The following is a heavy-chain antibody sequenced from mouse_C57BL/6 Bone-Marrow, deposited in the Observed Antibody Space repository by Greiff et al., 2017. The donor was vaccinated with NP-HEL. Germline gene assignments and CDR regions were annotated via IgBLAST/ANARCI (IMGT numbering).Heavy chain of an antibody. V-gene: IGHV5-15*01. CDR1: GFTFSDYG. D-gene: IGHD1-1*01. J-gene: IGHJ1*03. Sequence: EVNVVESGGGLVQPGGSLKLSCAASGFTFSDYGMAWVRQAPRKGPEWVAFISNLAYSIYYADTVTGRFTLSRENAKNTLYLEMSSLRSEATAMYYCARQGYYGSSRNFDVWGTGTTVTVSS. CDR2: ISNLAYSI. CDR3: ARQGYYGSSRNFDV.